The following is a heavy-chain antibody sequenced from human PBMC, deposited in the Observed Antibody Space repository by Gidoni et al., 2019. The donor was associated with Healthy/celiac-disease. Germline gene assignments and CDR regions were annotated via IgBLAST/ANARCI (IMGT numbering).Heavy chain of an antibody. CDR2: IYYSGST. V-gene: IGHV4-59*01. CDR3: ARAGSTDRGAWGLPGNYDY. Sequence: QVQLQESGPGLVKPSENLSLTCTVAGGSISSYYWSWIRQPPGKGLEWIGYIYYSGSTNYNPSLKSRVTISVDTSKNQFSLKLSSVTAADTAVYYCARAGSTDRGAWGLPGNYDYWGQGTLVTVSS. CDR1: GGSISSYY. D-gene: IGHD4-17*01. J-gene: IGHJ4*02.